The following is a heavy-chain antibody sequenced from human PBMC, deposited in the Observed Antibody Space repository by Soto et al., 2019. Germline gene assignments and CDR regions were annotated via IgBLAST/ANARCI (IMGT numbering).Heavy chain of an antibody. V-gene: IGHV1-2*04. CDR1: GYTLNSYD. J-gene: IGHJ3*02. Sequence: ASVKVSCKASGYTLNSYDMHWVRQAPGQGLEWMGWVNPNSGGTNYAQKFQGWVTMTRDTSISTAYMELSRLRSDDTAVYYCARVELGMGAFDIWGQGTMVTVSS. CDR2: VNPNSGGT. D-gene: IGHD7-27*01. CDR3: ARVELGMGAFDI.